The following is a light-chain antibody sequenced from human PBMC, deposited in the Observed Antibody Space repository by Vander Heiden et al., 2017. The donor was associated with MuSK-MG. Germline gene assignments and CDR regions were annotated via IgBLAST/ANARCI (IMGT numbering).Light chain of an antibody. CDR2: SNS. V-gene: IGLV3-21*03. CDR1: NIGLKS. CDR3: QVWDSSSDHWV. Sequence: VSVAPGKTATIPCEGNNIGLKSVHWYQQKPGQAPMVIVYSNSDRPSGIPERFSGSNSENTATLTISRVEAGDEADYHCQVWDSSSDHWVFGGGTKLTGL. J-gene: IGLJ3*02.